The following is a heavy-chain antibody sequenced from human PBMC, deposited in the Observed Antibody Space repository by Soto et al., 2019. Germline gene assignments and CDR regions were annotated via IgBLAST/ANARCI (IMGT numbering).Heavy chain of an antibody. D-gene: IGHD3-16*01. CDR1: GFTFSSYA. J-gene: IGHJ3*02. CDR2: ISGSGGST. Sequence: PGVSLRLSCAASGFTFSSYAMSWVRQAPGKGLEWVSAISGSGGSTYYADSVKGRFTISRDNSKNTLYLQMNSLRAEDTAVYYCAKALRYAVARDAFDIWGQGTMVTVSS. V-gene: IGHV3-23*01. CDR3: AKALRYAVARDAFDI.